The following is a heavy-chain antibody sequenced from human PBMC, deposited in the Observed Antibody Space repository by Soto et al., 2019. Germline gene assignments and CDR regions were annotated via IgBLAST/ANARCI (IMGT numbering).Heavy chain of an antibody. CDR3: AKRSSSSTFDY. CDR2: ISGSDDST. CDR1: GFTFSSYA. Sequence: EVQLLESGGGLVQTGESLRLSCAASGFTFSSYAMSWVRQAPGKGLEWVSVISGSDDSTYYADSVKGRFTISRDNSKNTLYLQMNSLRAEDTAVYYCAKRSSSSTFDYWGQGTLVTVSS. D-gene: IGHD6-6*01. J-gene: IGHJ4*02. V-gene: IGHV3-23*01.